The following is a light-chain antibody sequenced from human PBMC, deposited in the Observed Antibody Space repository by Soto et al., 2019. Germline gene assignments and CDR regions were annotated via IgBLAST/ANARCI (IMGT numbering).Light chain of an antibody. CDR1: QNISSY. CDR2: GAS. J-gene: IGKJ1*01. Sequence: EIVMTQSPATLSVSPGDRATLSCRASQNISSYLAWYQQKPGKAPRLLIDGASTRATGIPARFSGSGSGTEFTLTISSLQSEDFAVYYCQQYNSWLWTFGEGTKVEIK. V-gene: IGKV3-15*01. CDR3: QQYNSWLWT.